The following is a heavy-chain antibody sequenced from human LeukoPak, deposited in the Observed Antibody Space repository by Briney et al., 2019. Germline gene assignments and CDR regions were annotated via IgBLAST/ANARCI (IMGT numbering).Heavy chain of an antibody. J-gene: IGHJ3*02. CDR1: GGSFSGYY. D-gene: IGHD2-2*01. Sequence: SETLSLTCAVYGGSFSGYYWSWIRQPPGKGLEWIGEINHSGSTNYNPSLKSRVTISVDTSKNQFSLKLSSVTAADTAVYYCAKWGHCSSTSCYPLGLDIWGQGTMVTVSS. V-gene: IGHV4-34*01. CDR2: INHSGST. CDR3: AKWGHCSSTSCYPLGLDI.